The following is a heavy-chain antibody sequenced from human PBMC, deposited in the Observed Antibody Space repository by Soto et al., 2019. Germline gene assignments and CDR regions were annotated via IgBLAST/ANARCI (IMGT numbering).Heavy chain of an antibody. Sequence: SETLSLTCSVSGGSVSDKTYYWSWIRQPPGKRLEWIGYVHYSGTTNYNPSLKSRVTISVDLSKNRFSLRLSSVTTADTALYYCARTTAVPNTLRSRYFFDYWGQGTLVTVSS. CDR2: VHYSGTT. J-gene: IGHJ4*02. CDR1: GGSVSDKTYY. D-gene: IGHD4-17*01. CDR3: ARTTAVPNTLRSRYFFDY. V-gene: IGHV4-61*01.